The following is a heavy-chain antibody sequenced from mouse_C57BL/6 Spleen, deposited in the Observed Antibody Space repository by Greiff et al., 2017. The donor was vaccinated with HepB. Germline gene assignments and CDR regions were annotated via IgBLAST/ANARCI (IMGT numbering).Heavy chain of an antibody. V-gene: IGHV5-12*01. CDR2: ISNGGGST. CDR3: ARAYSNYLPAWVAY. D-gene: IGHD2-5*01. Sequence: EVQLVESGGGLVQPGGSLKLSCAASGFTFSDYYMYWVRQTPEKRLEWVAYISNGGGSTYYPDTVKGRVTISRDNAKNTLYLQMSRLKSEDTAMYSCARAYSNYLPAWVAYWGQGTLVTVSA. J-gene: IGHJ3*01. CDR1: GFTFSDYY.